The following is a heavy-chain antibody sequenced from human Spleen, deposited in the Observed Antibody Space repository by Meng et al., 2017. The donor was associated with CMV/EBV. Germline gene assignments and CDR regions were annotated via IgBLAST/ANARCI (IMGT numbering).Heavy chain of an antibody. CDR2: IGRKTDNYNT. J-gene: IGHJ4*02. D-gene: IGHD4-11*01. CDR1: GFTFSDHD. V-gene: IGHV3-72*01. CDR3: GRAGYSKGLDY. Sequence: GGSLRLSCAVSGFTFSDHDMDWVRQAPGEGLEWVGRIGRKTDNYNTQYAASVRGRFSISRVDSENSLYLQINSLRIEDTAVYYCGRAGYSKGLDYWGQGTLVSVSS.